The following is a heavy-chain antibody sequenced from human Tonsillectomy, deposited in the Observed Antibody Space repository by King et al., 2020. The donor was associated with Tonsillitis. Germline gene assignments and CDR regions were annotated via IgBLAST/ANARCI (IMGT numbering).Heavy chain of an antibody. CDR1: GGSVSSGSYY. D-gene: IGHD3-9*01. CDR2: ISYSGST. CDR3: ATRPLTYKFDS. Sequence: VQLQESGPGLVKPSETLSLTCTVSGGSVSSGSYYWGWIRQPPGKGLEWIGYISYSGSTNYSPSLKSRVTISVDTSKNQFSLKLSSVTAADTAVYYCATRPLTYKFDSWGQGTLVTVS. J-gene: IGHJ4*02. V-gene: IGHV4-61*01.